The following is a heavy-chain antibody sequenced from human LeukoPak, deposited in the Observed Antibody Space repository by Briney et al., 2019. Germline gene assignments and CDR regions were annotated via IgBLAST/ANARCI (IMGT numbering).Heavy chain of an antibody. V-gene: IGHV3-64D*09. CDR1: GFPFSSYA. Sequence: GGSLRLSCSASGFPFSSYAMHWVRQAPGKGLEYVLAISDSGGSTYYADSVKGRFTISRDNSKNTLYLQMSSLRSEDTAVYYCARVKQWPVSFDYWGQGTLVTVSS. J-gene: IGHJ4*02. CDR2: ISDSGGST. D-gene: IGHD6-19*01. CDR3: ARVKQWPVSFDY.